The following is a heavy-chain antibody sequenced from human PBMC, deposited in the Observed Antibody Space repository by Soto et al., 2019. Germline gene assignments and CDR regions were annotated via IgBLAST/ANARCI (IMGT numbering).Heavy chain of an antibody. CDR2: IFYDGYT. CDR3: ARLQAAVPHY. D-gene: IGHD6-25*01. Sequence: QVQLQESGPGLVMPSETLSLTCTVSGDSISASPYFWGWIRQPPGKRLEWIGSIFYDGYTLYTPSLKSRVTISVDTSKTLFSLKLTSVAAADAAIYVCARLQAAVPHYWGQGSLVHVSS. V-gene: IGHV4-39*01. CDR1: GDSISASPYF. J-gene: IGHJ4*02.